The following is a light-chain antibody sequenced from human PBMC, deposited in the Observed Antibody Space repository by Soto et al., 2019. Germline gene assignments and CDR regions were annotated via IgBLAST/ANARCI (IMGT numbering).Light chain of an antibody. CDR2: DTS. V-gene: IGLV7-46*01. J-gene: IGLJ2*01. Sequence: QTVGTQEPSLTVAPGGTVTLSCGSSTGDVTSGHWPYWFQQKPGQAPRTLIFDTSKKHSWTPARFSGSLLGGKAALTLSGAQPEDEAEYYCLLSYTGARPVVFGGGTKLTVL. CDR1: TGDVTSGHW. CDR3: LLSYTGARPVV.